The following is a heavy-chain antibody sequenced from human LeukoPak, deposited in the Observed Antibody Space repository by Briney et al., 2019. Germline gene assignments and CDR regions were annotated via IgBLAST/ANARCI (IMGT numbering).Heavy chain of an antibody. CDR3: ARSRSSWTYYFDY. CDR1: GGSISSSSYY. D-gene: IGHD6-13*01. Sequence: PSETLSLTCTVSGGSISSSSYYWGWIRQPPGKGLEWIGSIYYSGSTYYNPSLKSRVTISVDTSKNQFSLKLSSVTAADTAVYYCARSRSSWTYYFDYWGQGTLVTVSS. CDR2: IYYSGST. J-gene: IGHJ4*02. V-gene: IGHV4-39*07.